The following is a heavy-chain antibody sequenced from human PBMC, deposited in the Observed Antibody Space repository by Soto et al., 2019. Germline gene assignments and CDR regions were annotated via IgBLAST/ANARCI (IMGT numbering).Heavy chain of an antibody. CDR2: IYYSGST. CDR1: GGSVSSGSYY. Sequence: PSETLSLTCTVSGGSVSSGSYYWSWIRQPPGKGLEWIGYIYYSGSTNYNPSLKSRVTISVDKSKNQFSLKLSSVTAADTAVYYCARVRGDYQNHLADYYYGMDVWGQGTTVTVSS. J-gene: IGHJ6*02. D-gene: IGHD2-2*01. CDR3: ARVRGDYQNHLADYYYGMDV. V-gene: IGHV4-61*01.